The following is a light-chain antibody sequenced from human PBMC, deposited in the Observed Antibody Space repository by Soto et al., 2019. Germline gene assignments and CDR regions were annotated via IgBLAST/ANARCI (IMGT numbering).Light chain of an antibody. CDR1: QTISSW. CDR3: QQYNSYWT. CDR2: RAS. Sequence: DIQMTQSPSTLSGSVGDRVTTTCRASQTISSWLAWYQQKPGKAPKVLIYRASNLQSGVPSRLSGSASGTEFTLTISSLTPDDFATYYCQQYNSYWTFGQGTKVDI. V-gene: IGKV1-5*03. J-gene: IGKJ1*01.